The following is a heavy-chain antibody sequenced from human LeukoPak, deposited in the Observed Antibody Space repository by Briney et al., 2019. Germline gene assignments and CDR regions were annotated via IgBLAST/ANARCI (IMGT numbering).Heavy chain of an antibody. CDR1: GFTVITND. Sequence: GGSLRLSCAASGFTVITNDMTWVRQAPGKGLEWVSALYSDGNTKYADSVQGRFTISRDNSKNTLYLEMNSLSPDDTAVYYCARGVEPLAANTLAYWGQGTLVTTSS. J-gene: IGHJ4*02. V-gene: IGHV3-53*01. CDR2: LYSDGNT. D-gene: IGHD1-14*01. CDR3: ARGVEPLAANTLAY.